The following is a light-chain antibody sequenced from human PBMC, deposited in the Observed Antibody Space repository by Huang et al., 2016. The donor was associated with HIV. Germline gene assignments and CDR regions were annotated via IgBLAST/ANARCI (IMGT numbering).Light chain of an antibody. Sequence: RVMTQSPATLSVAPGERVTLSCRASHSVSSNLAWYQQKPGQAPRLLIHGASTRATGIPARCSGSGSGTEFTLAISSLQSEDSGVYFCQQYDNWPLTFGQGTRLEIK. V-gene: IGKV3-15*01. CDR2: GAS. J-gene: IGKJ5*01. CDR1: HSVSSN. CDR3: QQYDNWPLT.